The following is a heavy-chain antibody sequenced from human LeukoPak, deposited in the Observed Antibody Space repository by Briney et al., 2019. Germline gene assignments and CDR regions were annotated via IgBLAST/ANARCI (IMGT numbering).Heavy chain of an antibody. V-gene: IGHV1-18*01. D-gene: IGHD2-15*01. J-gene: IGHJ4*02. CDR1: GYTFSSYG. CDR2: ITTYNGNT. Sequence: GASVKVSCKASGYTFSSYGISWVRQAPGQGLEWMGWITTYNGNTNYAQNLQGRVTMTTDTPTSTGYMELRSLRSDDTAVYYCAREGQYCSGGTCSDYWGQGTLVTVSS. CDR3: AREGQYCSGGTCSDY.